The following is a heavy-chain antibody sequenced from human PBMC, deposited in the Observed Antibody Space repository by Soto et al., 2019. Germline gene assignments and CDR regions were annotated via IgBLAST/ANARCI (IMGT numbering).Heavy chain of an antibody. Sequence: GSGPTLMNPTQTLTLTCTFSGFSLSTSGMCVSWIRQPPGKAPEWLALIDWDDDKYYSTSLKTRLTISKDTSKNQVVLTMTNMDPVDTATYYCARTLGLTPEPYYYYGMDVWGQGTTVTVSS. CDR2: IDWDDDK. V-gene: IGHV2-70*01. J-gene: IGHJ6*02. CDR3: ARTLGLTPEPYYYYGMDV. CDR1: GFSLSTSGMC.